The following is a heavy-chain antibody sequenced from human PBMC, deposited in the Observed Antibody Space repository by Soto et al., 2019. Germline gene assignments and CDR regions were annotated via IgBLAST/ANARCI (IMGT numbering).Heavy chain of an antibody. Sequence: GGSLRLSCAASGFTFSSYSMNWVRQAPGKGLEWVSSISSSSSYIYYADSVKGRFTISRDNAKNSLYLQMNSLRAEDTAVYYCARVWVLRFFPGDAFDIWGQGTMVTVSS. D-gene: IGHD3-3*01. CDR2: ISSSSSYI. V-gene: IGHV3-21*01. CDR3: ARVWVLRFFPGDAFDI. J-gene: IGHJ3*02. CDR1: GFTFSSYS.